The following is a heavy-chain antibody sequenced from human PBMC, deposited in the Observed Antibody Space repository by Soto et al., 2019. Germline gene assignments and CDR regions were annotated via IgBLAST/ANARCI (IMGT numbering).Heavy chain of an antibody. J-gene: IGHJ5*02. Sequence: QVQLQESGPGLVKPSQTLSLTCTVSGGSISSGGYYWSWIRQHPGKGLEWIGYIYYSGSTYYNPSLKSRVTISVDTSKNQFSLKLSSVTAADTAVYYCARDHYYGSGSYWNGFDPWGQGTLVTVSS. CDR1: GGSISSGGYY. D-gene: IGHD3-10*01. CDR3: ARDHYYGSGSYWNGFDP. V-gene: IGHV4-31*03. CDR2: IYYSGST.